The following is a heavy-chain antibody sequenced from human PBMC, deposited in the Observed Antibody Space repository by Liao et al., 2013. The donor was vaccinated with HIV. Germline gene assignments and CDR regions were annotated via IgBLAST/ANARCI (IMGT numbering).Heavy chain of an antibody. CDR2: IYISGST. D-gene: IGHD3-10*01. J-gene: IGHJ4*02. Sequence: QVQLQESGPGLVKPSQTLSLTCTVSGGSISIGSYYWSWIRQPAGKGLEWIGRIYISGSTNYNPSLKGRVTISLDTSKNQLSLRLRSVTAADTAVYYCARDHGEFLFDYWGREPGHVSS. CDR3: ARDHGEFLFDY. CDR1: GGSISIGSYY. V-gene: IGHV4-61*02.